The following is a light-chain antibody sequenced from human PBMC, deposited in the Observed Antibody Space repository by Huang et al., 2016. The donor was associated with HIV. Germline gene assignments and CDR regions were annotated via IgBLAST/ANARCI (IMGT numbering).Light chain of an antibody. J-gene: IGKJ4*01. CDR3: QQRSTWPLT. CDR2: DTS. CDR1: QSVGSY. V-gene: IGKV3-11*01. Sequence: EVMLTQSPSILSLSLGGTGTISCKASQSVGSYVAWYQQRPVQSPRLLLYDTSNRAAGSPTRFSGSGSGTDFTLTISGLESGDLGVFYCQQRSTWPLTFGGGTKVA.